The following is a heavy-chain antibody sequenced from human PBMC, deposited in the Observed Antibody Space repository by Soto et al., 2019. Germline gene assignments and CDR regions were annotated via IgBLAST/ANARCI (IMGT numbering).Heavy chain of an antibody. CDR1: GYTFTIYG. CDR3: ARSLGYSGYAGMDV. Sequence: QVQLVQSGGEVKKPGASVKVSCKASGYTFTIYGINWVRQAPGQGLEWMGWIRPDNGNTNYAQKLQGRVTMTTDTSTSTAYKELRSLRSDDTAVYYCARSLGYSGYAGMDVWGHGTTVTVSS. CDR2: IRPDNGNT. D-gene: IGHD5-12*01. J-gene: IGHJ6*02. V-gene: IGHV1-18*01.